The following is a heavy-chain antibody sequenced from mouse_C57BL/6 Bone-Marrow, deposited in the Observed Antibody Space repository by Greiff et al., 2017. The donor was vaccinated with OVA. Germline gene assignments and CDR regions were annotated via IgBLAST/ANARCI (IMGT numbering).Heavy chain of an antibody. J-gene: IGHJ4*01. CDR1: GYTFTSYW. CDR3: ARGRLSTMVTLDY. CDR2: IDPSDSYT. Sequence: QVQLKQPGAELVMPGASVKLSCKASGYTFTSYWMHWVKQRPGQGLEWIGEIDPSDSYTNYNQKFKGKSTLTVDKSSSTAYMQLSSLTSEDSAVYYCARGRLSTMVTLDYWGQGTSVTVSS. V-gene: IGHV1-69*01. D-gene: IGHD2-2*01.